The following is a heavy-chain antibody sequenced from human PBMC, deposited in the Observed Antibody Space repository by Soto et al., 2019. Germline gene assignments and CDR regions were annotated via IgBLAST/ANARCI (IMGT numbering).Heavy chain of an antibody. CDR3: TRDASRDSSARGWFDP. J-gene: IGHJ5*02. V-gene: IGHV3-21*02. Sequence: EVQLVESGGGLVKPGGSLRLSCAASGFTFRSFTMNWVRQAPGKGLVWVSTISINSAYIYYTDALSGRFTISRDNAKNSRHLPMNSLRDEDTALYYCTRDASRDSSARGWFDPWGPGTLVTVS. D-gene: IGHD6-13*01. CDR1: GFTFRSFT. CDR2: ISINSAYI.